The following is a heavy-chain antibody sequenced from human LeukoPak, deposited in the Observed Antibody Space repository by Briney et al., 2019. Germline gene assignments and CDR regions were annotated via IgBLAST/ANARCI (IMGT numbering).Heavy chain of an antibody. CDR2: IKQDGSEK. D-gene: IGHD6-6*01. CDR1: GFTFGNYG. CDR3: AKDFRSSSGDV. Sequence: GSLRLSCAASGFTFGNYGMSWVRQAPGKGLEWVANIKQDGSEKYYADSVKGRFTISRDNSKNTLYLQMNSLRAEDTAVYYCAKDFRSSSGDVWGKGTTVTVSS. J-gene: IGHJ6*04. V-gene: IGHV3-7*01.